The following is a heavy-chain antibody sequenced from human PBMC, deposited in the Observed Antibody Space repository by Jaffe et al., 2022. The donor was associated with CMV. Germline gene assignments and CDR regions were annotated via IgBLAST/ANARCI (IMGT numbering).Heavy chain of an antibody. J-gene: IGHJ2*01. CDR3: ARLTYFRGGGGFLDL. CDR2: IYPHDSDI. V-gene: IGHV5-51*01. D-gene: IGHD3-10*01. CDR1: GYSFTSYW. Sequence: EVQLVQSGAEVKKPGESLKISCKGSGYSFTSYWIGWVRQMPDKGLEWMGIIYPHDSDIRYSPSFQGQVTISADKSISTAYLQWSSLKASDTATYFCARLTYFRGGGGFLDLWGRGTLVSVSS.